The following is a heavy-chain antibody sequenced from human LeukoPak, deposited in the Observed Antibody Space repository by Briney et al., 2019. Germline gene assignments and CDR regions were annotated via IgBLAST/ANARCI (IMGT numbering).Heavy chain of an antibody. CDR2: ISGSGGST. CDR1: GFTFSSYA. CDR3: AKVLPDYYGDYLTFDY. V-gene: IGHV3-23*01. D-gene: IGHD4-17*01. J-gene: IGHJ4*02. Sequence: QPGGSLRLSCAASGFTFSSYAMSWVRQAPGKGLEWVSAISGSGGSTYYADSVKGRFTISRGNSKNTLYLQMNSLRAEDTAVYYCAKVLPDYYGDYLTFDYWGQGTLVTVSS.